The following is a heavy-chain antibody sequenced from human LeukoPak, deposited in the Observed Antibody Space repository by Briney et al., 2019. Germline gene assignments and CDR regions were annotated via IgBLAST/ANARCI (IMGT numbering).Heavy chain of an antibody. CDR3: ARDRCSSTSCFLGADNWFDP. V-gene: IGHV4-34*01. Sequence: SETLSLTCAVYGGSFSGYYWSWIHQPPGKGLEWIGEINHSGSTNYNPSLKSRVTISVDTSKNQFSLKLSSVTAADTAVYYCARDRCSSTSCFLGADNWFDPWGQGTLVTVSS. J-gene: IGHJ5*02. CDR1: GGSFSGYY. CDR2: INHSGST. D-gene: IGHD2-2*01.